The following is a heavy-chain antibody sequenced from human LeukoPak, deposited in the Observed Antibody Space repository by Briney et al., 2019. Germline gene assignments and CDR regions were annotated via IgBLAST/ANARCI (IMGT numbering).Heavy chain of an antibody. Sequence: GASVKVSCKASGYTFTSYGISWVRQAPGQGLEWMGWISAYNGNTNYAQKLQGRVTMTTDTSTSTAYLELRSLRSDDTAVYYCARDRGYCSSINCYIGGRPANWFDPWGQGTLVTVSS. CDR1: GYTFTSYG. V-gene: IGHV1-18*01. CDR3: ARDRGYCSSINCYIGGRPANWFDP. J-gene: IGHJ5*02. CDR2: ISAYNGNT. D-gene: IGHD2-2*02.